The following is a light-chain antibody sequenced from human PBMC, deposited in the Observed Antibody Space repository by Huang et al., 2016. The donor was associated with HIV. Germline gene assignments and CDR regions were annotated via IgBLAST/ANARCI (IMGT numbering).Light chain of an antibody. CDR3: QQSARTPRT. J-gene: IGKJ2*01. V-gene: IGKV1-39*01. Sequence: DIQITQSPSSLSASVGDTVIITCRASQNIKRYLNWSQQKPGKAPKLLISAASNWQSGVPSTFSGSCSGTDFTLTINSLQPEDSATYYCQQSARTPRTFGQGTKLEI. CDR2: AAS. CDR1: QNIKRY.